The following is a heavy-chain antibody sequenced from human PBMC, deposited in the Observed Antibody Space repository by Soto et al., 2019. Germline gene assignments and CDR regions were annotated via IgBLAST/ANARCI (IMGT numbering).Heavy chain of an antibody. Sequence: PSETLSLTCTVSGGSISSYYWSWIRQPPGKGLEWIGYIYYSGSTNYNPSLKSRVTISVDTSKSQFSLKLSSVTAADTAVYYCARQREDCSSTSCYRWFDPWGQGTLVTVSS. J-gene: IGHJ5*02. D-gene: IGHD2-2*01. CDR3: ARQREDCSSTSCYRWFDP. CDR1: GGSISSYY. CDR2: IYYSGST. V-gene: IGHV4-59*08.